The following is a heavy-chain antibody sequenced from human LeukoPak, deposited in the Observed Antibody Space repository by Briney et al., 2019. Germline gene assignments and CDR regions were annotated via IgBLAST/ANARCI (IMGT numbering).Heavy chain of an antibody. CDR3: ARDPLTGAFYWYFDL. Sequence: ASVKVSCKVSGYTFTGFYIHWVRQAPGQGLEWMEWINPNSGGTNYAQKFQGRVTMTRDTSISTAYMELTRLRSDDTAVYYCARDPLTGAFYWYFDLWGRGTLVTVSS. CDR1: GYTFTGFY. CDR2: INPNSGGT. V-gene: IGHV1-2*02. D-gene: IGHD7-27*01. J-gene: IGHJ2*01.